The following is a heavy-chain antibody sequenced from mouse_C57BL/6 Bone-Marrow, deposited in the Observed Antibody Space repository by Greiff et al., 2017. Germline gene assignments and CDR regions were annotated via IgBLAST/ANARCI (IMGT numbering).Heavy chain of an antibody. D-gene: IGHD2-3*01. J-gene: IGHJ2*01. CDR1: GFTFSDYG. V-gene: IGHV5-17*01. CDR3: ARWGDDGYYVDY. CDR2: ISSGSSTI. Sequence: EVKLVESGGGLVKPGGSLKLSCAASGFTFSDYGMHWVRQAPEQGLEWVAYISSGSSTIYYADTVKGRFTITRDNAKNTLFLQMTSLRSEDTAMYYCARWGDDGYYVDYWGQGTTLTVSS.